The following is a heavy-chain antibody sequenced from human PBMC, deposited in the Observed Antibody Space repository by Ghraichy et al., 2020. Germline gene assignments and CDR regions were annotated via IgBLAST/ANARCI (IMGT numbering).Heavy chain of an antibody. CDR1: GFTFSGSA. V-gene: IGHV3-73*01. CDR2: IRSKANSYAT. J-gene: IGHJ4*02. D-gene: IGHD1-26*01. Sequence: LTCAASGFTFSGSAMHWVRQASGKGLEWVGRIRSKANSYATAYAASVKGRFTISRDDSKNTAYLQMNSLKTEDTAVYYCTSMSIVGATIDYWGQGTLVTVSS. CDR3: TSMSIVGATIDY.